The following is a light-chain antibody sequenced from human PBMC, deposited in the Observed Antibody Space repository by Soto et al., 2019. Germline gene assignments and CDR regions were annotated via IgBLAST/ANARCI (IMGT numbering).Light chain of an antibody. CDR1: QSVSGN. Sequence: EIVMTQSPATLSVSPGERATLSCRASQSVSGNLAWYQQKPGQAPRLVIYGASTRAAGTPARFSGSGSGTDFTLTISSLQSEDFAVYYCQQYDNWPPLTFGGGTKVEIK. CDR2: GAS. V-gene: IGKV3-15*01. J-gene: IGKJ4*01. CDR3: QQYDNWPPLT.